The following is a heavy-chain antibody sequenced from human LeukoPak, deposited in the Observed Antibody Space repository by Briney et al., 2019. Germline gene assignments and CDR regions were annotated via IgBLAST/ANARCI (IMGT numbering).Heavy chain of an antibody. V-gene: IGHV4-38-2*02. CDR1: GYSISSGYY. Sequence: SETLSLTCTVSGYSISSGYYWGWIRQPPGKGLEWIGSIYHSGSTYYNPSLKSRVTVSLGTSKNQFSLKLSSGTAADTAVYYCARDDYGDPFDYWGQGTLVTVSS. CDR2: IYHSGST. D-gene: IGHD4-17*01. J-gene: IGHJ4*02. CDR3: ARDDYGDPFDY.